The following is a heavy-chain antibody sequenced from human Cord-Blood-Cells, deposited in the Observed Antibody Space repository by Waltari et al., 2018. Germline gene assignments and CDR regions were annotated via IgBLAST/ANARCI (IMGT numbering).Heavy chain of an antibody. CDR3: ARGGGELLWFRELLYYFDY. D-gene: IGHD3-10*01. CDR1: GFTVSSNY. V-gene: IGHV3-66*01. CDR2: IYSGGST. Sequence: EVQLVESGGGLVQPGGSLRLSCAASGFTVSSNYMSWVRQAPGKGLEWVSVIYSGGSTYYADSVKGRFTISRDNSKNTLYLQMNSLRAEDTAVYYCARGGGELLWFRELLYYFDYWGQGTLVTVSS. J-gene: IGHJ4*02.